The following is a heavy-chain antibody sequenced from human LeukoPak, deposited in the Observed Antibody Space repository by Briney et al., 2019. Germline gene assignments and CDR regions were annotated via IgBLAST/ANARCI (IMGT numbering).Heavy chain of an antibody. V-gene: IGHV3-53*01. CDR3: ARGVEPLAANTLAY. D-gene: IGHD1-14*01. CDR1: GFTLITND. J-gene: IGHJ4*02. CDR2: LYSDGNT. Sequence: PGGSLRLSCAASGFTLITNDMTWVRQAPGKGLEWASVLYSDGNTKYTDSVQGRFTISRDNSKNTLYLEMSSLSADDTAVYYCARGVEPLAANTLAYWGQGTLVTVSS.